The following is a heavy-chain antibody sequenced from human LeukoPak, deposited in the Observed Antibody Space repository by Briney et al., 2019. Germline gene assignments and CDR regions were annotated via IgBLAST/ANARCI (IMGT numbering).Heavy chain of an antibody. V-gene: IGHV1-69*13. CDR1: GGTFSSYA. CDR2: FSPIFGTA. D-gene: IGHD2-2*01. Sequence: SVKVSCKASGGTFSSYAISWVRQAPGQGLEWMGGFSPIFGTANYAQKFQGRVTITADESTSTAYMELSSLRSEDTAVYYCARFGAYQLLTFYYYYGMDVWGQGTTVTVSS. J-gene: IGHJ6*02. CDR3: ARFGAYQLLTFYYYYGMDV.